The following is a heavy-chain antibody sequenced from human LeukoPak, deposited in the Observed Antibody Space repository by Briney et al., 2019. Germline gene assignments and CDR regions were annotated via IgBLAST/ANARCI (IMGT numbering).Heavy chain of an antibody. J-gene: IGHJ4*02. V-gene: IGHV3-7*02. CDR3: SISGYYTWDSDY. CDR2: IKHDGSAK. D-gene: IGHD3-10*01. Sequence: GGSLRLSCVASGLTFSAYWMSWVRQAPGKGLEWVANIKHDGSAKYYVDSVKGRFTISRDNARNSMYLQMNSLRAEDTAVYYCSISGYYTWDSDYWGQGTLVTVSS. CDR1: GLTFSAYW.